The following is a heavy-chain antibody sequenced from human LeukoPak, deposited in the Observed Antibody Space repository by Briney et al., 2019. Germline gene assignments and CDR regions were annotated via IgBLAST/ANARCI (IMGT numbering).Heavy chain of an antibody. D-gene: IGHD2-2*01. J-gene: IGHJ4*02. Sequence: GGSLRLSCAASGFAFNIYAVTWVRQAPGKGLEWVSSISGVGPGTYYADSVKGRFTISRDNSKNTLYLQMDSLRTEDTAVYFCARGGLGTSCFNWGQGTLVTVSS. V-gene: IGHV3-23*01. CDR1: GFAFNIYA. CDR2: ISGVGPGT. CDR3: ARGGLGTSCFN.